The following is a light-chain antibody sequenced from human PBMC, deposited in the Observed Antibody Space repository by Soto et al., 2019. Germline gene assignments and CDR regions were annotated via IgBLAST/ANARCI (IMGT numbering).Light chain of an antibody. CDR2: DAY. CDR1: QSFRGL. CDR3: QQYNNWPSWT. Sequence: EVVLTQSPLTLKKYPGERATLSCRVSQSFRGLLAWYQQKPGQAPRLLIYDAYNRATGIPPRFSGSGSGTDFTLTISSLEPEDSAVYYCQQYNNWPSWTFGQGSIVAI. V-gene: IGKV3-11*01. J-gene: IGKJ1*01.